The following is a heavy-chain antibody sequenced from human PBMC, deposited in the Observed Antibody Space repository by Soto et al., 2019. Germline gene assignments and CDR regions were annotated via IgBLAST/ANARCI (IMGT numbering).Heavy chain of an antibody. V-gene: IGHV4-34*01. CDR1: GGSFSGYY. CDR3: ARALYSSRYFDY. Sequence: SETLSLTCAVYGGSFSGYYWSWIRQPPGKGLEWIGEINHSGSTNYNPSLKSRVTISVDTSKNQFSLKLSSVTAADTAVYYCARALYSSRYFDYWGQGTLVTVSS. D-gene: IGHD6-13*01. CDR2: INHSGST. J-gene: IGHJ4*02.